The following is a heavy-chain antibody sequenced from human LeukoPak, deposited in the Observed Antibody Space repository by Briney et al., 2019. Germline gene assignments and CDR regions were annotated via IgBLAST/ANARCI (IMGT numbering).Heavy chain of an antibody. J-gene: IGHJ4*02. CDR1: GGSISSCY. CDR2: IYTTGGT. D-gene: IGHD5-12*01. CDR3: ARGDTVATGLYDY. Sequence: SETLSLTCTVSGGSISSCYWSWIRQPAGKGLEWIGRIYTTGGTNYNPSLKSRVTISIDKSKNQFSLKLSSVTAADTAVYYCARGDTVATGLYDYWGQGTLVTVSS. V-gene: IGHV4-4*07.